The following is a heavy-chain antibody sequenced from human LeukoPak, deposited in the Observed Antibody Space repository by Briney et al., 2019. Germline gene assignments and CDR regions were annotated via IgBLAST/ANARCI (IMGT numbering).Heavy chain of an antibody. CDR2: IKHDGSEK. D-gene: IGHD3-10*01. J-gene: IGHJ4*02. V-gene: IGHV3-7*01. CDR3: TRDDPYFFDY. CDR1: GFTFSSYW. Sequence: GGSLRLSCAASGFTFSSYWMSCVSQPPGKGLEWVAKIKHDGSEKYYVDSVKGRFTISRDNTKNSLYLQMNTLRAEDTAVYYCTRDDPYFFDYWGQGTPVTVSS.